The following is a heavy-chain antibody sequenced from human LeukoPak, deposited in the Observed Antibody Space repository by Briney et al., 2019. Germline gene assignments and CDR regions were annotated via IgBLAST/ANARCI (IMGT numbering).Heavy chain of an antibody. CDR1: GFTVSSNY. D-gene: IGHD2-15*01. CDR2: IYSGGST. J-gene: IGHJ6*02. Sequence: PGGSLRLSCAASGFTVSSNYMSWVRQAPGKGLEWVSVIYSGGSTYYADSVKGRFTISRDNSKNTLYLQMNSLRAEDTAVYYCAKNADCGGGSCFGMDVWGQGTTVTASS. CDR3: AKNADCGGGSCFGMDV. V-gene: IGHV3-53*01.